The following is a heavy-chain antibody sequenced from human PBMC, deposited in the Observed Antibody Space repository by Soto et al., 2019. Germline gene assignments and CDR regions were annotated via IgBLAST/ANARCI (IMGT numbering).Heavy chain of an antibody. J-gene: IGHJ6*02. Sequence: GGSLRLSCTASGFTFSSYGMHWVRQAPGKGLEWVAVIWFDGSSKYYADSVKGRFSISRANSKNTLYLQMNSLRVEDTAVYYCAPDTPDSDYYGMDVWGQGTTVTVSS. V-gene: IGHV3-33*01. D-gene: IGHD2-15*01. CDR1: GFTFSSYG. CDR2: IWFDGSSK. CDR3: APDTPDSDYYGMDV.